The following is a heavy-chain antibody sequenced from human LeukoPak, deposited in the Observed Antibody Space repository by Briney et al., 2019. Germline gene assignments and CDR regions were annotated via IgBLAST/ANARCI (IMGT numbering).Heavy chain of an antibody. Sequence: SQTLSLTCAISGDSLFTNNVAWNWLRQSPSRGLEWLGRTYYRSKWSFDYAVSVKSRITIHADTSKNQFSLQLNSVTPEDTAVYYCARGKYTSFDNWGQGTLVTVSS. CDR1: GDSLFTNNVA. CDR2: TYYRSKWSF. D-gene: IGHD6-6*01. CDR3: ARGKYTSFDN. J-gene: IGHJ4*02. V-gene: IGHV6-1*01.